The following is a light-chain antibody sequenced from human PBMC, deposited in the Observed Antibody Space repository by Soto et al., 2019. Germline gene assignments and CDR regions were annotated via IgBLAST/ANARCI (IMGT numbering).Light chain of an antibody. J-gene: IGKJ1*01. CDR1: QRISSW. Sequence: IPMTQSPSSVSASVGDRVILTCRASQRISSWLAWYHQRPGKAPKLLIYATSTLETGVPSRFSGSGSGGDFTLTISSLQPEDLGTYFCQQANSVPWTFGQGTKVEVK. CDR2: ATS. V-gene: IGKV1-12*01. CDR3: QQANSVPWT.